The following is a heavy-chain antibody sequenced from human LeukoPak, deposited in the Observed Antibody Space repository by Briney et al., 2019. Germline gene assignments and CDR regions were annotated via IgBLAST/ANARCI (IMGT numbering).Heavy chain of an antibody. CDR3: ARQIKGIAARPRPYYFDY. D-gene: IGHD6-6*01. CDR2: IYYSGST. J-gene: IGHJ4*02. V-gene: IGHV4-59*08. Sequence: SETLSLTCTVSGGSISSYYWSWIRQPPGKGLEWIGYIYYSGSTYYNPSLKSRVTISVDTSRNQFSLKLSSVTAADTAVYYCARQIKGIAARPRPYYFDYWGQGTLVTVSS. CDR1: GGSISSYY.